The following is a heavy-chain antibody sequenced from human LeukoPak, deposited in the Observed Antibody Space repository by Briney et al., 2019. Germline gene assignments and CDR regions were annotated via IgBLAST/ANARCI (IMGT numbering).Heavy chain of an antibody. CDR2: IIPILGIT. CDR3: ARDSYGVLEPMTFDY. V-gene: IGHV1-69*04. Sequence: ASVKVSCKASGGTFTKYAINWVRQAPGQGLEWMGRIIPILGITNYAQNLPGRVTIDADKSTSTAYMELRSLRSDDTAVYYCARDSYGVLEPMTFDYWGQGTLVTVSS. D-gene: IGHD4-17*01. J-gene: IGHJ4*02. CDR1: GGTFTKYA.